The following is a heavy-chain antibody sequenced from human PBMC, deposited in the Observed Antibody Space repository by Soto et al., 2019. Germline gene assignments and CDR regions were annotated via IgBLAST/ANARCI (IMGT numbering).Heavy chain of an antibody. CDR2: IYYLGST. D-gene: IGHD3-10*01. V-gene: IGHV4-59*01. CDR3: ARDGYDRSGSPYPAY. CDR1: GGSMSEYF. Sequence: SETLSFTCSVSGGSMSEYFWSWIRQSPGKGLEWIGYIYYLGSTDYNPSLKSRVTISVDTSKRQFSLRLTSVTAADTAVYYCARDGYDRSGSPYPAYWGPGTQVTVSS. J-gene: IGHJ4*02.